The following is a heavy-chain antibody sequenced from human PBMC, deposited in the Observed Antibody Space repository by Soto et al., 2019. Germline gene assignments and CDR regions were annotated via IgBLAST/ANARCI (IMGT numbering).Heavy chain of an antibody. D-gene: IGHD1-26*01. V-gene: IGHV1-69*06. CDR2: IIPIFGTT. CDR1: GGTFSSYA. Sequence: ASVNVSCKASGGTFSSYAISWVRQAPGQGLEWMGGIIPIFGTTNYARRFQGRVTITADKSTSTAYMELRSLRSEDTAVYYCARGTRSGSYYYYGLDVWGQGTTVTVSS. J-gene: IGHJ6*02. CDR3: ARGTRSGSYYYYGLDV.